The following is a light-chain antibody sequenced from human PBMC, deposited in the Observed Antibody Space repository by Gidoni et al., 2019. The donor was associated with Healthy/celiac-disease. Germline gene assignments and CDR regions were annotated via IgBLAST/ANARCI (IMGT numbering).Light chain of an antibody. V-gene: IGKV1-5*03. J-gene: IGKJ4*01. CDR2: KAS. CDR3: QQYNSYLLT. Sequence: IQMTQSPSTLSASVGDRVTITCRASQSISSWLAWYQQKPGKAPKLLIDKASSLESGVPSRFSGSGSGTEFTLTISSLQPYDFATYYCQQYNSYLLTFGGGTKVEIK. CDR1: QSISSW.